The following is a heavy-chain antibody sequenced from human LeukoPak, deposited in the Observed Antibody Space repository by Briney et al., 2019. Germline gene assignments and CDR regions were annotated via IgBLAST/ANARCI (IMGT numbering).Heavy chain of an antibody. CDR1: GYSISSGYY. D-gene: IGHD3-10*01. Sequence: SETLSLTCTVSGYSISSGYYWSWIRQPPGKGLEWIGYIYYSGSTNYNPSLKSRVTISVDTSKNQFSLKLSSVTAADTAVYYCASTYYYGSGSYANWFDPWGQGTLVTVSS. CDR3: ASTYYYGSGSYANWFDP. CDR2: IYYSGST. J-gene: IGHJ5*02. V-gene: IGHV4-61*01.